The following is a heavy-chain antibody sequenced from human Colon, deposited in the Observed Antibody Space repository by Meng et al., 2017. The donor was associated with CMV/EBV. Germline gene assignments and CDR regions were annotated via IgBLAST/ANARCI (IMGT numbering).Heavy chain of an antibody. Sequence: LETLSLTCTVSGGSISTSSYFWGWIRQPPGKGLEWIATIDYSGSTDYNPSLQRRVTMSVDTSKNQFSLNVTSVTAADTAVYYCLNRAYSQGQDFWGQGMLVTVSS. CDR3: LNRAYSQGQDF. D-gene: IGHD5-12*01. CDR1: GGSISTSSYF. CDR2: IDYSGST. J-gene: IGHJ4*02. V-gene: IGHV4-39*07.